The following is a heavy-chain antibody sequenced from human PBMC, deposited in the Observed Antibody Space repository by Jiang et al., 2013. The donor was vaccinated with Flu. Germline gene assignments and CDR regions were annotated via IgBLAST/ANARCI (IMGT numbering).Heavy chain of an antibody. Sequence: SCKASGYTFTSYAMNWVRQAPGQGLEWMGWINTNTGNPTYAQGFTGRFVFSLDTSVSTAYLQISSLKAEDTAVYYCARSQTRTYYYDSSGYKGDDYWGQGTLVTVSS. D-gene: IGHD3-22*01. CDR1: GYTFTSYA. V-gene: IGHV7-4-1*02. J-gene: IGHJ4*02. CDR3: ARSQTRTYYYDSSGYKGDDY. CDR2: INTNTGNP.